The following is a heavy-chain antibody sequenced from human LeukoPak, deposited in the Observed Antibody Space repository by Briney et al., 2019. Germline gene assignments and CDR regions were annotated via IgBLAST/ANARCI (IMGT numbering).Heavy chain of an antibody. CDR2: FDPEDGET. CDR1: GYTLTELS. J-gene: IGHJ4*02. V-gene: IGHV1-24*01. CDR3: ATTSFRYIVGAVDY. Sequence: ASVKVSCKVSGYTLTELSMHWVRQAPGKGLEWMGGFDPEDGETIYAQKFQGRVTMTEDTSTDTAYMELSSLRSEDTAEYYCATTSFRYIVGAVDYWGQGTLVTVSS. D-gene: IGHD1-26*01.